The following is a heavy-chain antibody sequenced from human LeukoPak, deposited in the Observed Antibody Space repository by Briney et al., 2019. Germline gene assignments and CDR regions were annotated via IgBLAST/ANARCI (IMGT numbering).Heavy chain of an antibody. J-gene: IGHJ4*02. V-gene: IGHV4-39*01. CDR1: GGSISSSSYY. CDR3: ARLGGIDSSDDY. D-gene: IGHD6-19*01. CDR2: IYYSGST. Sequence: SETLSLTCTVSGGSISSSSYYWGWIRQPPGKGLEWIGSIYYSGSTYYNPSLKSRVTISVDTSKNQFSLKLSSVTAADTAVYYCARLGGIDSSDDYWGQGTLVTVPS.